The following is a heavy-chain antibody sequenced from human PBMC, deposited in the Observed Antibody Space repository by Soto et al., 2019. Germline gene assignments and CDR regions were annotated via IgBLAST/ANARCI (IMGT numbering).Heavy chain of an antibody. CDR3: ARVPSSSYHYFDY. J-gene: IGHJ4*02. V-gene: IGHV3-66*01. CDR2: IYSAGSA. D-gene: IGHD6-13*01. Sequence: GGSLRLSCAASGFTVSSYYMSWVRQAPGKGLEWVSVIYSAGSADFADSVKGRFTISRDNSKNTLYLQMSSLRAEDAAVYYCARVPSSSYHYFDYWGQGTLVTVSS. CDR1: GFTVSSYY.